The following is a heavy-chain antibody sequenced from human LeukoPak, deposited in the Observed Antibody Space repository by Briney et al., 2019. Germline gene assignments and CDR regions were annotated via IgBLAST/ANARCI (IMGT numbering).Heavy chain of an antibody. CDR3: AQHMSRPSHPFDY. CDR2: VGDSGGTT. CDR1: SFIFSIYV. Sequence: PGRSLTPSCAPSSFIFSIYVMSSVRQPPGGGLEWVSGVGDSGGTTYYVDSVKGGFTISRDNSNNTLYRQMNSLRAEDTAVYYCAQHMSRPSHPFDYWGQGALVTVSS. J-gene: IGHJ4*02. D-gene: IGHD5/OR15-5a*01. V-gene: IGHV3-23*01.